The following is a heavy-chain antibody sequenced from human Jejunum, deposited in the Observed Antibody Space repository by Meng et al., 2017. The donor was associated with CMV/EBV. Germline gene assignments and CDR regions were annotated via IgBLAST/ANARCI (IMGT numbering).Heavy chain of an antibody. CDR2: IYADGST. J-gene: IGHJ4*02. Sequence: RLLGPVGALTQPGGSLRLSCAASGFTVSSNHLSWVRQAPGKGLEWVSHIYADGSTYYADSVKGRFTISRDNPKNTLYLQMNTLRAEDTAVFYCARTVGYTYGLGNWGQGTLVTVSS. D-gene: IGHD5-18*01. CDR1: GFTVSSNH. V-gene: IGHV3-53*01. CDR3: ARTVGYTYGLGN.